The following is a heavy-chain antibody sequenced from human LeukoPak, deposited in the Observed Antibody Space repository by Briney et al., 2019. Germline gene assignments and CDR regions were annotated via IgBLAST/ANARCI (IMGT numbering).Heavy chain of an antibody. Sequence: GGSLRLSCVASGFTLGVYWMTWVRQGPGKGLECVANINQDGSEKNYVDSVKGRFSVSRDNAKNTLYLYINSLRDEDTAIYYCAREIPVAGKRSWFDPWGQGTLATVSS. J-gene: IGHJ5*02. CDR2: INQDGSEK. D-gene: IGHD6-19*01. CDR1: GFTLGVYW. V-gene: IGHV3-7*01. CDR3: AREIPVAGKRSWFDP.